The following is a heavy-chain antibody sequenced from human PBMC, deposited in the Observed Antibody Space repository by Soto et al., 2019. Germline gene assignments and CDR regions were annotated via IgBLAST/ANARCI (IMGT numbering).Heavy chain of an antibody. Sequence: ASVKVSCKASGYTFTSYGISWVRQAPGQGLEWMGWISAYNGNTNYAQKLQGRVTMTTDTSTSTAYMELRSLRSDDTAVYYCGSVLHLITIIVLGKEGFDHWGQGTLVTVSS. J-gene: IGHJ4*02. CDR2: ISAYNGNT. CDR1: GYTFTSYG. CDR3: GSVLHLITIIVLGKEGFDH. D-gene: IGHD3-22*01. V-gene: IGHV1-18*01.